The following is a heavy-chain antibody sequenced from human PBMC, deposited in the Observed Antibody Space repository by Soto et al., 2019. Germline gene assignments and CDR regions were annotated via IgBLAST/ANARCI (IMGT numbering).Heavy chain of an antibody. CDR2: ISGSGGST. J-gene: IGHJ4*02. V-gene: IGHV3-23*01. CDR1: GFTFSSYA. D-gene: IGHD6-13*01. Sequence: GGSLRFSCAASGFTFSSYAMSWVRQAPGKGLEWVSAISGSGGSTYYADSVKGRFTISRDNSKNTLYLQMNSLRAEDTAVYYCAKVFPGYSSSWYSDYWGQGTLVTVSS. CDR3: AKVFPGYSSSWYSDY.